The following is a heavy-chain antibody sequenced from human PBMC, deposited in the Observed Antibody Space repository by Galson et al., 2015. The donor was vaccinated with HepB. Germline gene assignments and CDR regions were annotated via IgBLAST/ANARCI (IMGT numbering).Heavy chain of an antibody. Sequence: TLSLTCIVSSGSIRSSSYYWGWIRQPPGKGLEWIGSIYYSGSTYYNPSLKSRVTIFVDTSKNQFYLKLTSVTAADTAVYYCARSAIAAAGTLEYWGQGTLVTVSS. V-gene: IGHV4-39*01. CDR3: ARSAIAAAGTLEY. CDR1: SGSIRSSSYY. J-gene: IGHJ4*02. D-gene: IGHD6-13*01. CDR2: IYYSGST.